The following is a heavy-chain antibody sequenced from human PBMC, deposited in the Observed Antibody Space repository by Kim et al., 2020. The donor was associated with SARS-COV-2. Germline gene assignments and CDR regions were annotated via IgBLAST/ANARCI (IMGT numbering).Heavy chain of an antibody. Sequence: GGSLRLSCAASGFTFSSYSMNWVRQAPGKGLEWVSSISSSSSYIYYTDSVKGRFTISRDNAKNSLYLQMNSLRAEDTAVYYCARSRGYSGYEVNAFDIWGQGTMVTVSS. CDR3: ARSRGYSGYEVNAFDI. V-gene: IGHV3-21*01. J-gene: IGHJ3*02. CDR1: GFTFSSYS. CDR2: ISSSSSYI. D-gene: IGHD5-12*01.